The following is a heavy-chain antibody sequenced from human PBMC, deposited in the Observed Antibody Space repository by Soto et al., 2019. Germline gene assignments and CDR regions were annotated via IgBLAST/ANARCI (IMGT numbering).Heavy chain of an antibody. V-gene: IGHV4-31*03. Sequence: SETLSLTCTVSGGSISSGGYYWSWIRQHPGKGLEWIGYIYYSGSTYYNPSLKSRVTISVDTSKNQFSLKLSSVTAADTAVYYCARSHDTAMALERDYYGMDVWGQGTTVTVSS. J-gene: IGHJ6*02. CDR1: GGSISSGGYY. D-gene: IGHD5-18*01. CDR3: ARSHDTAMALERDYYGMDV. CDR2: IYYSGST.